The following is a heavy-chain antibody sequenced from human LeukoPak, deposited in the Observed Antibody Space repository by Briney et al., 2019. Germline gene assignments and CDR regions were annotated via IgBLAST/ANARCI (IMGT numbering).Heavy chain of an antibody. CDR3: TTDLWLSLDLNY. J-gene: IGHJ4*02. D-gene: IGHD3-22*01. V-gene: IGHV3-15*01. Sequence: PGGSLRLSCAASGFTFSNAWMSWVRQAPGKGLEWVGRIKSKTDGGTTDYAAPVKGRFTISRDDSKNTLYLQMNSLKTEDTAVYYCTTDLWLSLDLNYWGQGTLVTVSS. CDR2: IKSKTDGGTT. CDR1: GFTFSNAW.